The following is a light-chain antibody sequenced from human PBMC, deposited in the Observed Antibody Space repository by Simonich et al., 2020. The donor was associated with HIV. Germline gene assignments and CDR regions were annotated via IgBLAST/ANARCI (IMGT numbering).Light chain of an antibody. J-gene: IGLJ3*02. CDR3: QSYDSSLSGWV. V-gene: IGLV1-40*01. CDR1: STKIGAGYD. Sequence: QSVLTQPPSVSGAPGQRVTISCTGSSTKIGAGYDVHWYQQLPGTAPKLLIYCTSNRPSGVPERVSGSKSGTSASLAMTGLQAEEEADYYCQSYDSSLSGWVFGGGTKLTVL. CDR2: CTS.